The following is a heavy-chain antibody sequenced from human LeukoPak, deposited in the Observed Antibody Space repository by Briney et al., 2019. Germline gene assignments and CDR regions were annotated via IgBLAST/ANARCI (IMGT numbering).Heavy chain of an antibody. J-gene: IGHJ6*03. Sequence: ASVKVSCKASGYTLTGYYMHWVRQAPGQGLEWMGWINPNSGGTNYAQKFQGRVTMTRDTSISTAYMELSRLRSDDTAVYYCARVRREMKRSLGRTTEYSYYYYMDVWGKGTTVTVSS. D-gene: IGHD1/OR15-1a*01. V-gene: IGHV1-2*02. CDR3: ARVRREMKRSLGRTTEYSYYYYMDV. CDR2: INPNSGGT. CDR1: GYTLTGYY.